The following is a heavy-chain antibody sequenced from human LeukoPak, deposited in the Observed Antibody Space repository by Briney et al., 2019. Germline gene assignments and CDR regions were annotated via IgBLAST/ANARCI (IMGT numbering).Heavy chain of an antibody. Sequence: ASVKVSCKASGYTFTSYAMHWVRPAPGQRLEWMGWINAGNGNTKYSQKFQGRVTITRDTSASTAYMELSSLRSEDTAVYYCASSGWYARHWFDPWGQGTLVTVSS. J-gene: IGHJ5*02. V-gene: IGHV1-3*01. CDR1: GYTFTSYA. CDR2: INAGNGNT. CDR3: ASSGWYARHWFDP. D-gene: IGHD6-13*01.